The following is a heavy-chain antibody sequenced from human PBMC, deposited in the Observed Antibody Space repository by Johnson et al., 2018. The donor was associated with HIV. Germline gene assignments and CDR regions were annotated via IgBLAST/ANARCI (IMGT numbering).Heavy chain of an antibody. CDR3: ARDSGRYSSSWATFGAVDI. Sequence: QVQLVESGGGVVQPGRSLRLSCAASGFTFSSYAMHWVRQAPGKGLEWVAVISYDGSNKYYADSVKGRFTISRDNSKNTLYLQMNSLRAEDTAVYYCARDSGRYSSSWATFGAVDIWGQGTMV. V-gene: IGHV3-30*04. CDR1: GFTFSSYA. J-gene: IGHJ3*02. D-gene: IGHD6-13*01. CDR2: ISYDGSNK.